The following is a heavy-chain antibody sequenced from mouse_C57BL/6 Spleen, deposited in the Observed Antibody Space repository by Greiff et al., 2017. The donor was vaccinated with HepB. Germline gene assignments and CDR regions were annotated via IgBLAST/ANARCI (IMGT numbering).Heavy chain of an antibody. V-gene: IGHV14-1*01. CDR3: TTYIYAPAEYAY. CDR1: GFNIKDYY. Sequence: VQLKESGAELVRPGASVKLSCTASGFNIKDYYIHWVKQRPEQGLEWIGRIDPEDGDTEYAPKFQGKATMTADTSSNTAYLLLSSLTSEDTAVYYCTTYIYAPAEYAYWGQGTLVTVSA. CDR2: IDPEDGDT. J-gene: IGHJ3*01. D-gene: IGHD1-1*01.